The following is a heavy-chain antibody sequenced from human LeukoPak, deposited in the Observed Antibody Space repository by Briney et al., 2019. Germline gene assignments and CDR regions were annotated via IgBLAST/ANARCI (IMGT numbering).Heavy chain of an antibody. Sequence: GRSLRLSCAASGFTFSSYGMHWVRQAPGKGLEWVAVIWYDGSNKYYADSVKGRFTISRDNSKNTLYLQMNILRAEDTAVYYCARDGGTRSFDYWGQGTLVTVSS. CDR2: IWYDGSNK. J-gene: IGHJ4*02. CDR3: ARDGGTRSFDY. V-gene: IGHV3-33*01. CDR1: GFTFSSYG. D-gene: IGHD1-1*01.